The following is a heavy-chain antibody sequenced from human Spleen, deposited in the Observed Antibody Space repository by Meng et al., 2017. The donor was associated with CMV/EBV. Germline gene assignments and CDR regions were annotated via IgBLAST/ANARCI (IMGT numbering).Heavy chain of an antibody. CDR2: FITVFGAT. CDR1: FA. CDR3: ARGPKIPLGGVNLWPLEH. V-gene: IGHV1-69*05. Sequence: FAISWVREATGQGLEWMGGFITVFGATDYEQILKHRHTITTDESTSSAYMELRSLTLADTAVYFCARGPKIPLGGVNLWPLEHWGQGSLVTVSS. J-gene: IGHJ4*02. D-gene: IGHD3-16*01.